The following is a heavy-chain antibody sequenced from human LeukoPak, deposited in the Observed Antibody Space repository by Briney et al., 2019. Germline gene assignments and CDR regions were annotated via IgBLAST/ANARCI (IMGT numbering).Heavy chain of an antibody. CDR3: AELGITMIGGV. CDR2: ISNNINYI. J-gene: IGHJ6*04. V-gene: IGHV3-21*01. D-gene: IGHD3-10*02. Sequence: GGSLRLSCAASGFTFSSYNMNWVRQAPGKGLEWVSSISNNINYIYYADSVKGRFTISRDNAERSVSLQMNSLRAEDTAVYYCAELGITMIGGVWGKGTTVTISS. CDR1: GFTFSSYN.